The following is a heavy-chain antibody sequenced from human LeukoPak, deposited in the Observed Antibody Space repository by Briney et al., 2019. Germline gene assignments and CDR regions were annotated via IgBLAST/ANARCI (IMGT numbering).Heavy chain of an antibody. J-gene: IGHJ6*03. CDR2: TRNKANSYTT. D-gene: IGHD2-15*01. CDR1: GFTFSDHY. V-gene: IGHV3-72*01. Sequence: PGGSLRLSCAASGFTFSDHYMDWVRQAPGKGLEWVGRTRNKANSYTTEYAESVRGRITISRDDSKKSLYLQMNSLKTEDMAVYYCARVKVGGYYYMDVWGKGTTVTVSS. CDR3: ARVKVGGYYYMDV.